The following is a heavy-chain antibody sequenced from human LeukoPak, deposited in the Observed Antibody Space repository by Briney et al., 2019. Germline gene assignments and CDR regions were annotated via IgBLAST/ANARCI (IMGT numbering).Heavy chain of an antibody. J-gene: IGHJ6*03. V-gene: IGHV3-7*01. CDR1: GFTFSSYW. CDR2: IKQHGSEK. CDR3: RLLGYCSGGSCRIYYYYYM. D-gene: IGHD2-15*01. Sequence: GGSLGLLRAASGFTFSSYWMSWVRQAPGKGLEWVANIKQHGSEKYYVDSVKGRFTISRDNAKNSLYLQMNSLSAEDTAVYYCRLLGYCSGGSCRIYYYYYM.